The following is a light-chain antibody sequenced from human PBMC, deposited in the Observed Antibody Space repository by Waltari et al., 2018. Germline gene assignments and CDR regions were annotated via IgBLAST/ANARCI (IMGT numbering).Light chain of an antibody. V-gene: IGLV2-11*01. J-gene: IGLJ2*01. CDR2: DVT. Sequence: QSALTQPRSVSGSPGQSVTISCTGTSSDVGDYTYVSWYQQHPDKDPKLMIYDVTKRPSGVPDRFSVSKSGNTSSLTISGLQAEDEADYYCCSYAGSYSFVFGGGTKLTVL. CDR1: SSDVGDYTY. CDR3: CSYAGSYSFV.